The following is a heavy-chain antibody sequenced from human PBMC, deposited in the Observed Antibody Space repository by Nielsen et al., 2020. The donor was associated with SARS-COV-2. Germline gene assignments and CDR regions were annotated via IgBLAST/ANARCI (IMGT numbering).Heavy chain of an antibody. CDR1: GYNFTEYW. J-gene: IGHJ3*01. D-gene: IGHD2-8*01. V-gene: IGHV5-10-1*01. CDR3: ASLNVRTAMV. CDR2: IDPSESYV. Sequence: GESPKTFRKGSGYNFTEYWISWVRQMPGKGLEWMGRIDPSESYVDYGPPFEGHVTISTDKSISTAYLQWGSLEASDTAMYYCASLNVRTAMVWGQGTMVTVSS.